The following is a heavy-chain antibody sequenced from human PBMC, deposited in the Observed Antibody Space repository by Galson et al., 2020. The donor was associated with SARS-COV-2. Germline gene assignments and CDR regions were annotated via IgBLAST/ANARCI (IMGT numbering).Heavy chain of an antibody. V-gene: IGHV4-59*01. Sequence: ASETLSLTCTVSGGSLSSYYWSWIRQPPGKGLEWIGYIYYSGSTNYNPSLKSRVTISVDTSKNQFSLKLSSVTAADTAVYYCARDSVLRYFDWSYYYYGMDVWGQGTTVTVSS. J-gene: IGHJ6*02. D-gene: IGHD3-9*01. CDR2: IYYSGST. CDR1: GGSLSSYY. CDR3: ARDSVLRYFDWSYYYYGMDV.